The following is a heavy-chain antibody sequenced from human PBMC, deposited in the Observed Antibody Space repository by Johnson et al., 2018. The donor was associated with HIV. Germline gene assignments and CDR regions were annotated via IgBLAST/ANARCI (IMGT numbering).Heavy chain of an antibody. CDR3: VRRFYDSYAFDI. CDR2: ISGSGGST. D-gene: IGHD3-22*01. J-gene: IGHJ3*02. V-gene: IGHV3-23*04. Sequence: VQLVESGGGVVQPGRSLRLSCTVSGITFSNYAMHWVRQAPGKGLEWVSAISGSGGSTYYADSVTGRFTISRDNSENTAYLQMNGLTVEDTAMYYCVRRFYDSYAFDIWGQGTLVTVSS. CDR1: GITFSNYA.